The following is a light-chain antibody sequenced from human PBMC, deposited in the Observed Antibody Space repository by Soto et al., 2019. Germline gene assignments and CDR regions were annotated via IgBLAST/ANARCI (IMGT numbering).Light chain of an antibody. V-gene: IGKV3-20*01. Sequence: EIVLTQSPGTLSLSPGERATLSCRASQSVSSSYVAWYQQKPGQAPRLLIYGASSRATGIPDRFSGSGFGTYFTLTISRLEPEDFGVYYCQQYGSSLSISFGQGTRLEIK. CDR1: QSVSSSY. J-gene: IGKJ5*01. CDR3: QQYGSSLSIS. CDR2: GAS.